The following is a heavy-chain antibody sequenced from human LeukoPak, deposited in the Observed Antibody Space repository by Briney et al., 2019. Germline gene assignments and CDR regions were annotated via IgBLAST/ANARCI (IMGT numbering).Heavy chain of an antibody. CDR1: GFTFSSYG. CDR2: IWYDGSNK. V-gene: IGHV3-33*06. CDR3: AKALGSYLDY. J-gene: IGHJ4*02. Sequence: GRSLRLSCAASGFTFSSYGMHWVRQAPGKGLEWVAVIWYDGSNKYYADSVKGRFTISRDNSKNTLYLRMNSLRAEDTAVYYCAKALGSYLDYWGQGTLVTVSS. D-gene: IGHD1-26*01.